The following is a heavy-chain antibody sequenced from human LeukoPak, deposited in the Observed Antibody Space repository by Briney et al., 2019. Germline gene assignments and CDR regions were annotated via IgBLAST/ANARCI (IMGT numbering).Heavy chain of an antibody. J-gene: IGHJ5*02. V-gene: IGHV1-2*02. CDR1: GYTFTGYY. CDR2: INPNSGGT. CDR3: ARGGGWYGGGSWFDP. D-gene: IGHD6-19*01. Sequence: ASVKVSCKASGYTFTGYYMHWVRQAPGQGLEWMGWINPNSGGTNYAQKFQGRVTITRNTSISTAYMELSSLRSEDTAVYYCARGGGWYGGGSWFDPWGQGTLVTVSS.